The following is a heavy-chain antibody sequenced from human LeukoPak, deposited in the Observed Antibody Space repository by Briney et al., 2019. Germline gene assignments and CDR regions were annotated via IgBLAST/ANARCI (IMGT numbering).Heavy chain of an antibody. V-gene: IGHV3-30*18. J-gene: IGHJ6*02. Sequence: PGGSLRLSCAASGFTFSSYGMHWVRQAPGKGLEWVAVISYDGSNKYYADSVKGRFTISRDNSKNTLYLQMNSLRAEDTAVYYCAKGYCGGDCYYYYYYGMDVWGQGTTVTVSS. CDR2: ISYDGSNK. D-gene: IGHD2-21*02. CDR3: AKGYCGGDCYYYYYYGMDV. CDR1: GFTFSSYG.